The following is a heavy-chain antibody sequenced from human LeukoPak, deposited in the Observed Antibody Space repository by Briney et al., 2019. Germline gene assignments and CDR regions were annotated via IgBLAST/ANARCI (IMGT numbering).Heavy chain of an antibody. CDR2: INPNSGGT. CDR1: GYTFTGYY. CDR3: ARDGYNFFQIDY. D-gene: IGHD5-24*01. V-gene: IGHV1-2*06. Sequence: ASVKVSCKASGYTFTGYYMHWVRQAPGQGLEWMGRINPNSGGTNYAQKFQGRVTMTRDTSISTAYKELSRLRSDDTAVYYCARDGYNFFQIDYWGQGTLVTVSS. J-gene: IGHJ4*02.